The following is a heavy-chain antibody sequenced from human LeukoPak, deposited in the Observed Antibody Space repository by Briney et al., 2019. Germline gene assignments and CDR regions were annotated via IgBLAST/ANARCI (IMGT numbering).Heavy chain of an antibody. CDR1: GFTFSNYA. CDR3: ARDARATRPGVVGMDV. D-gene: IGHD6-6*01. Sequence: GGSLRLSCAASGFTFSNYAMSWVRQAPGKGLEWVSVIYSGGSTYYADSVKGRFTISRDNSKNTLYLQMNSLRAEDTAEYYCARDARATRPGVVGMDVWGQGTTVTVSS. CDR2: IYSGGST. J-gene: IGHJ6*02. V-gene: IGHV3-53*01.